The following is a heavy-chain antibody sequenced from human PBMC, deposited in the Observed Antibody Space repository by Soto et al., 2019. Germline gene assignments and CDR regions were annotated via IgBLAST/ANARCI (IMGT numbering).Heavy chain of an antibody. CDR1: GFVFSDYG. Sequence: VVLVESGGGVVQPGKSLRLSCATSGFVFSDYGLHWIRQTPGKGLEWLTFISFDGEDSYYADSVKGRFAISRDTSTNTLYLQMNSLRPEDTAVYFCARTEHGYNAFDFWGRGTLVTVSS. J-gene: IGHJ4*02. CDR2: ISFDGEDS. V-gene: IGHV3-30*09. D-gene: IGHD5-12*01. CDR3: ARTEHGYNAFDF.